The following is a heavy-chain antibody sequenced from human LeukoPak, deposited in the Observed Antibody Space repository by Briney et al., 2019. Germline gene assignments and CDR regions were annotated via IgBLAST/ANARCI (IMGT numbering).Heavy chain of an antibody. CDR3: ATDTYYYDNSGYSPLDY. CDR1: GYTLTELS. CDR2: FDPEDGET. D-gene: IGHD3-22*01. J-gene: IGHJ4*02. Sequence: ASVKVSCKVSGYTLTELSMHWVRQAPGKGLEWMGGFDPEDGETIYAQKFQGRVTMTEDTSTDTAYMELSSLRSEDTAVYYCATDTYYYDNSGYSPLDYWGQGTLVTVSS. V-gene: IGHV1-24*01.